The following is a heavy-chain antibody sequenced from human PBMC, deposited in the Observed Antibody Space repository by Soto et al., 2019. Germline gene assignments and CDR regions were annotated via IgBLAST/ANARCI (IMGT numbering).Heavy chain of an antibody. V-gene: IGHV3-15*01. J-gene: IGHJ3*02. CDR3: TTDLVGATNDAFDI. D-gene: IGHD1-26*01. Sequence: GGSLRLSCAASGFTFSNAWMSWVRQAPGKGLEWVGRIKSKTDGGTTDYAAPVKGRFTISRDDSKNTLYLQMNSLKTEDTAVYYCTTDLVGATNDAFDIWGQGTMVTVSS. CDR1: GFTFSNAW. CDR2: IKSKTDGGTT.